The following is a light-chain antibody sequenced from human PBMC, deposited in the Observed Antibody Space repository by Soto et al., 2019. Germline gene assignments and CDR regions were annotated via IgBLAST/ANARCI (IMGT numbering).Light chain of an antibody. Sequence: EIVMTQSPATLSLSPGERATLSCRASQSVRSDLAWYQQKPGQAPRLLIYGASTRASGVPARFSGSGSGAEFTLIISSLQSEDFAFYHCQQYDSWPFTFGGGTKVDI. CDR2: GAS. CDR3: QQYDSWPFT. V-gene: IGKV3-15*01. J-gene: IGKJ4*01. CDR1: QSVRSD.